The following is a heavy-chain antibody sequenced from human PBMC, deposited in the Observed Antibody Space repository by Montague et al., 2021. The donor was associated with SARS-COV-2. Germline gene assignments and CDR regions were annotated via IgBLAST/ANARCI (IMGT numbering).Heavy chain of an antibody. Sequence: ERLSLTCTVYGGSFSGYYCSWIRHPQGKGLDWVGEINHNKSTNYNPSLKSRVTISVDTSKNQFSLKLSSVTAADTAVYYCARFPSSSWYRGFDYWGQGTLVNVSS. CDR3: ARFPSSSWYRGFDY. J-gene: IGHJ4*02. V-gene: IGHV4-34*01. CDR2: INHNKST. CDR1: GGSFSGYY. D-gene: IGHD6-13*01.